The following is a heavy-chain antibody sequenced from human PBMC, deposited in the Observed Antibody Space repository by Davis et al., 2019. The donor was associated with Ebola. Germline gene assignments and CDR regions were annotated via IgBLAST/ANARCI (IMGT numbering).Heavy chain of an antibody. D-gene: IGHD1-26*01. CDR1: GGSISSYH. CDR2: IYYSGRT. V-gene: IGHV4-59*01. CDR3: ARAAAWVGETHY. Sequence: MPSETLSLTCTVSGGSISSYHWSWIRQPPGGGLEWIGYIYYSGRTNYNPSLKSLVTISVDTSKNQFSLKLSSVTAADTAVYYCARAAAWVGETHYWGQGTLVTVSS. J-gene: IGHJ4*02.